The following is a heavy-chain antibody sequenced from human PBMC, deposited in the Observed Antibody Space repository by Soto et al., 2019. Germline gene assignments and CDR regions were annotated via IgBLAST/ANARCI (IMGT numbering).Heavy chain of an antibody. CDR3: AKGYCNAGSCYTLYFFDF. CDR2: ISRSGDDT. CDR1: GFTFSSHA. V-gene: IGHV3-23*01. J-gene: IGHJ4*02. Sequence: GGSLRLSCAASGFTFSSHAMSWVRQAPGKGLKWVSVISRSGDDTYYADSVKGRFAISKDNSKNTLYLQMNSLGAEDTAVYYCAKGYCNAGSCYTLYFFDFWGQGTLVTVSS. D-gene: IGHD2-15*01.